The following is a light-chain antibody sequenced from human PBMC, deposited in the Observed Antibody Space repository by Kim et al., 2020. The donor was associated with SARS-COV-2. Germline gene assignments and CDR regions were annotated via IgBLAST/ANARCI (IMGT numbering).Light chain of an antibody. CDR1: QSLSNN. CDR3: QQYSSWPRT. J-gene: IGKJ1*01. V-gene: IGKV3-15*01. CDR2: DAS. Sequence: ETVMTQSPATLSVSPGERATLSCRASQSLSNNLAWYQQKPGQAPRLLIYDASTRATGIPARFSGSGSGTEFTLTISSLQSEDFAVYSCQQYSSWPRTFGEGTKVEIK.